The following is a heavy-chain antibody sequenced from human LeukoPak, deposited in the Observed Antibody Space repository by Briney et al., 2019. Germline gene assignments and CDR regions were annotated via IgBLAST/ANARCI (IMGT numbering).Heavy chain of an antibody. CDR1: GFTFSSYA. Sequence: GGSLRLSCAASGFTFSSYAMHWVRQAPGKGLEWVAVISYDGSNKYYADFVKGRFTISRDNAKNSLYLQMNSLRAEDTAVYYCAREGIWGQGTMVTVSS. J-gene: IGHJ3*02. CDR2: ISYDGSNK. V-gene: IGHV3-30*04. CDR3: AREGI.